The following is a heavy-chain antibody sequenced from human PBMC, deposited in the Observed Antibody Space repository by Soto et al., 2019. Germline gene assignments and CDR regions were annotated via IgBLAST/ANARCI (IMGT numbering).Heavy chain of an antibody. V-gene: IGHV3-23*01. CDR3: AKELLVSSSPRYYFDD. D-gene: IGHD6-13*01. CDR1: GFTFSSYA. J-gene: IGHJ4*02. CDR2: ISGSGGST. Sequence: HPGGSLRLSCAASGFTFSSYAMSWVRQAPGKGLEWVSAISGSGGSTYYADSVKGRFTISRDNSKNTLYLQMNSLRAEDTAVYYCAKELLVSSSPRYYFDDRGQGTLVTVAS.